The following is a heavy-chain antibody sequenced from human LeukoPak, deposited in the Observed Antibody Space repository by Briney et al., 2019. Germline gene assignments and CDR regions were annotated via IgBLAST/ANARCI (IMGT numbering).Heavy chain of an antibody. Sequence: PSETLSLTCTVSGGSISSSSYYWGWIRQPPGKGLEWIGSIYYSGSTYYNPSLKSRVTISVDTSKNQFSLKLSSVTAADTAVYYCAIWGDDWFDPWGQGTLVTVSS. D-gene: IGHD3-16*01. CDR3: AIWGDDWFDP. CDR2: IYYSGST. CDR1: GGSISSSSYY. J-gene: IGHJ5*02. V-gene: IGHV4-39*07.